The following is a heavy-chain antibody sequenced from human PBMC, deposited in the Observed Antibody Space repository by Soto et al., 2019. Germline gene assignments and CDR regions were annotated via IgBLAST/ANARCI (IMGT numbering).Heavy chain of an antibody. CDR3: AKLPRGPAGIAAAGDRPYYFDY. J-gene: IGHJ4*02. V-gene: IGHV3-23*01. CDR2: ISGSGGST. D-gene: IGHD6-13*01. CDR1: GFTFSSYA. Sequence: EVQLLESGGGLVQPGGSLRLSCAASGFTFSSYAMSWVRQAPGKGLEWVSAISGSGGSTYYADSVKGRFTISRDNSKNTLYLQMNSLRAEDTAVYYCAKLPRGPAGIAAAGDRPYYFDYWGQGTLVTVSS.